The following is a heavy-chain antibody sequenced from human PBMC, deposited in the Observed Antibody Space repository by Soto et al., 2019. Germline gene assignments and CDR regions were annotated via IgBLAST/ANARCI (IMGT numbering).Heavy chain of an antibody. CDR2: INAGNGNT. D-gene: IGHD3-22*01. CDR3: ARADPYYYDSSGYYYSYYYGMDV. CDR1: GGTFTSYA. J-gene: IGHJ6*02. Sequence: ASVKVSCKASGGTFTSYAMHWVRQAPGQRLEWMGWINAGNGNTKYSQKFQGRVTITRDTSASTAYMELSSLSSEDTAVYYCARADPYYYDSSGYYYSYYYGMDVWGQGTTVTVSS. V-gene: IGHV1-3*01.